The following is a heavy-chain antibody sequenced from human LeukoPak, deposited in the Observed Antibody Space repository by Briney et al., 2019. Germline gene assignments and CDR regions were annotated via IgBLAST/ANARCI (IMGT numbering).Heavy chain of an antibody. CDR1: GGTFSSYT. D-gene: IGHD2-2*01. J-gene: IGHJ6*03. V-gene: IGHV1-69*04. CDR3: ARDYTSYPSYYYYYMDV. Sequence: GASVKVSCKASGGTFSSYTISWVQQAPGQGLEWMGRIIPILGIANYAQKFQGRVTITADKSTSTAYMELSSLRSEDTAVYYCARDYTSYPSYYYYYMDVWGKGTTVTVSS. CDR2: IIPILGIA.